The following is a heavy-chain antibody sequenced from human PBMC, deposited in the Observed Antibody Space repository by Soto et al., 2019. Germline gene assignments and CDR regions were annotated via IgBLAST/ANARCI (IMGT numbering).Heavy chain of an antibody. V-gene: IGHV3-30-3*01. D-gene: IGHD3-22*01. CDR2: ISYDGSNK. Sequence: QVQLVESGGGVVQPGRSLRLSCAASGFTFSSYAMHWVRQAPGKGLEWVAVISYDGSNKYYADSVNGRFTISRDNSKNTLYLQMNSLRAEDTAVYYCARDRDGSGFVFDYWGQGTLVTVSS. J-gene: IGHJ4*02. CDR3: ARDRDGSGFVFDY. CDR1: GFTFSSYA.